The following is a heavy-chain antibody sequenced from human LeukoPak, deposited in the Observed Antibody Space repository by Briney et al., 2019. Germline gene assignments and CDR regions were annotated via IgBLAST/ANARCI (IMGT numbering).Heavy chain of an antibody. CDR1: GGSISTSNYY. Sequence: SETLSLTCTVSGGSISTSNYYWGWLRQPPGKGLEWIGNIFYSGSTYYSPSLRSRVTISLDTSMNQFSLKLNSVTASDTAVYYCARQVVPAAMPIFDYWGQGTLVTASS. CDR2: IFYSGST. V-gene: IGHV4-39*01. CDR3: ARQVVPAAMPIFDY. J-gene: IGHJ4*02. D-gene: IGHD2-2*01.